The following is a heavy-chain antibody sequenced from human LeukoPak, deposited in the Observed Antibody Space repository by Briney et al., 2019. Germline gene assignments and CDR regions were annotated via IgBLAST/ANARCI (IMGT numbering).Heavy chain of an antibody. D-gene: IGHD4-11*01. CDR3: ARDSGEPHDYSLHY. Sequence: SETLSLTCTVSGGSISSSSYYWGWIRQPPGKGLEWIGSIYYSGSTYYNPSLKSRVTISVDTSKNQFSLKLSSVTAADTAVYYCARDSGEPHDYSLHYWGQGTLVTVSS. J-gene: IGHJ4*02. CDR1: GGSISSSSYY. CDR2: IYYSGST. V-gene: IGHV4-39*02.